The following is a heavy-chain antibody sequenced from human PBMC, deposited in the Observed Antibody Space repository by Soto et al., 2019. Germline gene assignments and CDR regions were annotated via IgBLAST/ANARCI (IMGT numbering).Heavy chain of an antibody. D-gene: IGHD1-26*01. V-gene: IGHV1-69*01. Sequence: QVVLVQSGTEVKKSGSSVKVSCKASGGTFNTYAFSWVRQAPGQGLEWMGGIIPIFGTVIHAQKFQGRVTITADESTSTAYMELASLRSEDTAVYYCAKGLLAIVGTTLPRDAFNIWGQGTMVTVSS. CDR2: IIPIFGTV. CDR1: GGTFNTYA. J-gene: IGHJ3*02. CDR3: AKGLLAIVGTTLPRDAFNI.